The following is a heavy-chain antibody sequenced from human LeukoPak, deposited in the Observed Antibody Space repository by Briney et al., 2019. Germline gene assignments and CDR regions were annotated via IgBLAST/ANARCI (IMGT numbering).Heavy chain of an antibody. CDR1: GGSISSYY. Sequence: SETLSLTCSVSGGSISSYYWGWIRQPPGKGLEWIGYIYYSGSTNYNPSLKSRVTISVDTSKNQFSLKLSSVTAADTAVYYCARVGPTYYDFWSGYFPYFDAFDIWGQGTMVTVSS. V-gene: IGHV4-59*01. J-gene: IGHJ3*02. D-gene: IGHD3-3*01. CDR2: IYYSGST. CDR3: ARVGPTYYDFWSGYFPYFDAFDI.